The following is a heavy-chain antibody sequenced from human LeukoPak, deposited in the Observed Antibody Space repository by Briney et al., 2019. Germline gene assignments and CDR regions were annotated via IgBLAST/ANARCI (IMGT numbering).Heavy chain of an antibody. Sequence: GGSLRLSCAASGFTFSSYSMNWVRQAPGKGLEWVANIKEDGTEKYYVDSVRGRFTISRDNVKSSLYLQMNSLRAEDSTLYYCVRGRNWFDPWGQGTLVTVSS. V-gene: IGHV3-7*01. CDR2: IKEDGTEK. CDR3: VRGRNWFDP. CDR1: GFTFSSYS. J-gene: IGHJ5*02.